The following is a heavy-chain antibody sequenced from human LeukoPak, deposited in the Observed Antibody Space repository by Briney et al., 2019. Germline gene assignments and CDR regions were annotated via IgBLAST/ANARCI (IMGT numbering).Heavy chain of an antibody. CDR1: GGSISSSSYY. CDR3: AREYHGDYGFDYYYYYMDV. Sequence: PSETLSLTCTVSGGSISSSSYYWGWIRQPPGKGLEWIGSIYYSGSTYYNPSLKSRVTISVDTSKNQFSLKLSSVTAADTAVYYCAREYHGDYGFDYYYYYMDVWGKGTTVAVSS. CDR2: IYYSGST. V-gene: IGHV4-39*02. D-gene: IGHD4-17*01. J-gene: IGHJ6*03.